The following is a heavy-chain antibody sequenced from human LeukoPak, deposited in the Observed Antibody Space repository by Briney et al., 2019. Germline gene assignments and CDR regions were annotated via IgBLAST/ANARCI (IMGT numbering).Heavy chain of an antibody. CDR2: IKQDGSEK. CDR3: ARAQYIPYYDFWSGEFDY. D-gene: IGHD3-3*01. CDR1: GLTFDDYG. Sequence: GGSLRLSCAASGLTFDDYGMHWVRQAPGKGLEWVANIKQDGSEKYYVDSVKGRFTISRDNAKNSLYLQMNSLRAEDTAVYYCARAQYIPYYDFWSGEFDYWGQGTLVTVSS. V-gene: IGHV3-7*04. J-gene: IGHJ4*02.